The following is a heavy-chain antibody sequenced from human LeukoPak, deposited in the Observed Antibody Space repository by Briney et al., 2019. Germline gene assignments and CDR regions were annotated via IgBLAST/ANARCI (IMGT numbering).Heavy chain of an antibody. CDR1: GFTFSGSA. Sequence: GGSLRLSCAVSGFTFSGSAMHWVRQASGKGLEWVGRIRSAANNYATAYAASLKGRFTISRDDSKNTAYLQMNSLETEDTAVYCPRRGDKHYDSSGGDFWGQGTLVTVSS. CDR2: IRSAANNYAT. D-gene: IGHD3-22*01. J-gene: IGHJ4*02. CDR3: RRGDKHYDSSGGDF. V-gene: IGHV3-73*01.